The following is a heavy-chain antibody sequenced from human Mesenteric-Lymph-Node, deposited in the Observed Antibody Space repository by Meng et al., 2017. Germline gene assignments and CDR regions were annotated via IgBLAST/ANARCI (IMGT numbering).Heavy chain of an antibody. CDR1: GGSVSSGSYY. CDR3: ARAPSRTVVAAGY. J-gene: IGHJ4*02. V-gene: IGHV4-61*01. CDR2: IYYSGST. Sequence: SETLSLTCTVSGGSVSSGSYYWSWIRQPPGKGLEWIGYIYYSGSTNYNPSLKSRVTISVDTSKNQFSLKLGSVTAADTAVYYCARAPSRTVVAAGYWGQGTLVTVSS. D-gene: IGHD2-15*01.